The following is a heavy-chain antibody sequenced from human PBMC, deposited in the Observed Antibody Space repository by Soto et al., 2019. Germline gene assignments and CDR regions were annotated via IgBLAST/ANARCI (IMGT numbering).Heavy chain of an antibody. Sequence: SVQVSCKASGFTFTSSAVQWVRQARGQRLEWIGWIVVGSGNTNYAQKFQERVTITRDMSTSTAYMELSSLRSEDTAVYYCAAGITWVFDYYGMDVWGQGTTVTVSS. J-gene: IGHJ6*02. CDR2: IVVGSGNT. CDR3: AAGITWVFDYYGMDV. CDR1: GFTFTSSA. V-gene: IGHV1-58*01. D-gene: IGHD1-20*01.